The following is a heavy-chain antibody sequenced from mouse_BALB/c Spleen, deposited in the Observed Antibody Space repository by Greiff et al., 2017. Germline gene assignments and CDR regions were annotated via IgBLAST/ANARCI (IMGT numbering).Heavy chain of an antibody. J-gene: IGHJ2*01. Sequence: VQLQQSGAELARPGASVKLSCKASGYTFTSYWMQWVKQRPGQGLEWIGAIYPGDGDTRYTQKFKGKATLTADKSSSTAYMQLSSLASEDSAVYYCARDYGNYGDYWGQGTTLTVSS. CDR1: GYTFTSYW. V-gene: IGHV1-87*01. CDR3: ARDYGNYGDY. CDR2: IYPGDGDT. D-gene: IGHD2-1*01.